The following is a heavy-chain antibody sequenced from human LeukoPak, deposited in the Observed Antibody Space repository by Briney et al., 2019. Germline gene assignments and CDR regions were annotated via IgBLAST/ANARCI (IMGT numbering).Heavy chain of an antibody. Sequence: SETLSLTCTVPGGSISSSSYYWGWIRQPPGKGLEWIGNIYYSGSTNYNPSLKSRVTISVDTSKNQFSLKLSSVTAADTAVYYCARDRGDYDSSGYYGYFDYWGQGALVTVSS. D-gene: IGHD3-22*01. CDR1: GGSISSSSYY. J-gene: IGHJ4*02. CDR3: ARDRGDYDSSGYYGYFDY. V-gene: IGHV4-39*07. CDR2: IYYSGST.